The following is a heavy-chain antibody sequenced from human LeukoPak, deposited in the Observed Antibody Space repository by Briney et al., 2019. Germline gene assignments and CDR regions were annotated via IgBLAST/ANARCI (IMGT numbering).Heavy chain of an antibody. Sequence: PGGSLRLSCAASGFTFSDYFMSWVRQAPGKGLEWLSYINGRGTYIDYAESLKGRITISRDNAQSSLYLQMNSLRVEDTAVYYCARSGREATEIDYWGQGTLVTVSS. CDR1: GFTFSDYF. CDR3: ARSGREATEIDY. V-gene: IGHV3-11*06. D-gene: IGHD1-1*01. J-gene: IGHJ4*02. CDR2: INGRGTYI.